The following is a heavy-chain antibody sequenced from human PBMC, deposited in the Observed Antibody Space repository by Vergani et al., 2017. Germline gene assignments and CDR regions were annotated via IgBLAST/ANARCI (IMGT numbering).Heavy chain of an antibody. J-gene: IGHJ4*02. CDR3: TSFPTETSEYYDSTGYYHRFFEK. D-gene: IGHD3-16*01. CDR1: GYTFVNSD. V-gene: IGHV1-8*03. Sequence: QVQLVHSGAEVQKPGASVKVSCRAFGYTFVNSDINWVRQAAGQGLEWMGWINPTTGNTGYATNFQGRVTITRDTSISTTYLELSSLRSDDTAMYYCTSFPTETSEYYDSTGYYHRFFEKWGQGTLVTVSS. CDR2: INPTTGNT.